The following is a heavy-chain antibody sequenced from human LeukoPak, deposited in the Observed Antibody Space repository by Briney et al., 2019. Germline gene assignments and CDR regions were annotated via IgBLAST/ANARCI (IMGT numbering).Heavy chain of an antibody. V-gene: IGHV4-39*01. CDR3: ARQGGSGRSLDY. Sequence: SETLSLTCTVSGGSVSSSSYYWGWIRQPPGKGLEWIGSFYYSGSTYYNPSLKSRVTISVDTSKNQFSLKLNSVTASDTAVYCCARQGGSGRSLDYWGQGTLVTVSS. CDR1: GGSVSSSSYY. D-gene: IGHD3-10*01. CDR2: FYYSGST. J-gene: IGHJ4*02.